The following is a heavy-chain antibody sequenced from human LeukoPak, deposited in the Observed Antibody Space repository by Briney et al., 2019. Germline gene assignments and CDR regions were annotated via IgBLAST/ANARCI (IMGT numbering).Heavy chain of an antibody. V-gene: IGHV4-34*01. CDR1: GGSFSDYP. Sequence: SETLSLTCAIYGGSFSDYPWTWIRQPPGKGLEWIGQIKHGGGTKYNPSLNSRVTMSLDTSKNQFSLKMTSVTAADTATYYCARGDPGYWGQGTLVTVSS. CDR2: IKHGGGT. CDR3: ARGDPGY. J-gene: IGHJ4*02.